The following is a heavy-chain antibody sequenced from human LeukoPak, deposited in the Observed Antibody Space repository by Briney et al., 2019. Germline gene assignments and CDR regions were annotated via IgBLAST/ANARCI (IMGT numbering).Heavy chain of an antibody. V-gene: IGHV3-20*04. CDR1: GFTFHDYG. CDR2: INWSGGST. CDR3: ARDGRPYYYDSSGYYGVYYMDV. J-gene: IGHJ6*03. Sequence: GGSLRLSCAASGFTFHDYGMSWVRQAPGKGLEWVSGINWSGGSTGYADSVKGRFTISRDNAKNSLYLQMNSLRAEDTALYYCARDGRPYYYDSSGYYGVYYMDVWGKGTTVTVSS. D-gene: IGHD3-22*01.